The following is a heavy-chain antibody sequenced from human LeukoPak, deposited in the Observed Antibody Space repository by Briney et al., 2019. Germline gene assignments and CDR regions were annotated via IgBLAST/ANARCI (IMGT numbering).Heavy chain of an antibody. J-gene: IGHJ3*01. V-gene: IGHV4-39*02. Sequence: PSETLSLTCTVSGGSISSSSYYWGWIRQPPGKGLEWIGSIYYSGSTYYNPSLKSRVTISVDTSKNQFSLKLNSVTAADTALYYCARDTHYYGSGSPAFDLWGRGTMVTVSS. CDR3: ARDTHYYGSGSPAFDL. CDR1: GGSISSSSYY. CDR2: IYYSGST. D-gene: IGHD3-10*01.